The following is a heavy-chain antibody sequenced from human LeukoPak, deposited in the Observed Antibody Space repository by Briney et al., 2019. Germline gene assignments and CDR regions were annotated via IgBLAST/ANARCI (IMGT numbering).Heavy chain of an antibody. CDR1: GFIFSSYG. D-gene: IGHD2-8*01. CDR3: AKDGLMRFFDY. Sequence: GGSLRLSCAASGFIFSSYGMYWVRQAPGKGLEWVAVISNDGNNKEYADSVKGRFTISRDNSKNTLYLQMNSLRADDTAVYHCAKDGLMRFFDYWGQGTLVTVSS. J-gene: IGHJ4*02. CDR2: ISNDGNNK. V-gene: IGHV3-30*18.